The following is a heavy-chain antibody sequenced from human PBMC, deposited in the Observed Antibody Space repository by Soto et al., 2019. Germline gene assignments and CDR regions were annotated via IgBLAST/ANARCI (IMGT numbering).Heavy chain of an antibody. V-gene: IGHV2-70*01. CDR1: GFSLSTSGMC. CDR2: IDWDDDK. Sequence: ESGPTLVNPTQTLTLTCTFSGFSLSTSGMCVSWIRQPPGKALEWLALIDWDDDKYYSTSLKTRLTISKDTSKNQVVLTMTNMDPVDTATYYCARIAGIAAAGTPIYYYYYGMDVWGQGTTVTVSS. CDR3: ARIAGIAAAGTPIYYYYYGMDV. J-gene: IGHJ6*02. D-gene: IGHD6-13*01.